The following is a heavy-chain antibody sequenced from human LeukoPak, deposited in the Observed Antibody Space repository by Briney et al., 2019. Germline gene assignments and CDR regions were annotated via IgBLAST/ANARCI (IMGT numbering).Heavy chain of an antibody. D-gene: IGHD4-11*01. Sequence: QPGGSLRLSCAASGFTFSSYAMHWVRQAPGKGLEWVAVISYDGSNKYYADSVKGRFTISRDNSKNTLYLQMNSLRAEDTAVYYCARGRAYSNYVDDRGDYWSQGTLVTVSS. CDR3: ARGRAYSNYVDDRGDY. CDR1: GFTFSSYA. V-gene: IGHV3-30*04. J-gene: IGHJ4*02. CDR2: ISYDGSNK.